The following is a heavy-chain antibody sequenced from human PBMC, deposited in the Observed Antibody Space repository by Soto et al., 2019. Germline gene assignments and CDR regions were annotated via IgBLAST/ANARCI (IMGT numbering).Heavy chain of an antibody. CDR1: GLSFSDYS. Sequence: GGSLRLSCAASGLSFSDYSMTWIRQAPGKGPEWVARISRGGGDTEYADTVKGRFTISRDNAKNSLYLQMDSMRAEDTAVYYCTRGGRSTSYYWEFWGQGTLVTVYS. CDR3: TRGGRSTSYYWEF. J-gene: IGHJ4*02. V-gene: IGHV3-11*06. CDR2: ISRGGGDT. D-gene: IGHD3-10*01.